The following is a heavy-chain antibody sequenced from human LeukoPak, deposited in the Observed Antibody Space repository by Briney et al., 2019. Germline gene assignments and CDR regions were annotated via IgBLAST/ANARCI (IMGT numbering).Heavy chain of an antibody. D-gene: IGHD3-10*01. Sequence: PGGSLRLSCAASGFTFSSYAMSWVRQAPGKGLEWVSAISGSGGSTYYADSVKGRFTISRDNSKNTLYLQMNSLRAEDTAVYYCAKDSLPYYYGSGRPFDHWGQGTLVTVSS. J-gene: IGHJ4*02. V-gene: IGHV3-23*01. CDR1: GFTFSSYA. CDR3: AKDSLPYYYGSGRPFDH. CDR2: ISGSGGST.